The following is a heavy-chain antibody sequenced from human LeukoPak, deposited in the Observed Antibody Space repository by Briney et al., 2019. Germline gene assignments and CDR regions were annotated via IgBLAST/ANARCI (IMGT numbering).Heavy chain of an antibody. D-gene: IGHD6-13*01. CDR2: IYYSGST. V-gene: IGHV4-59*08. J-gene: IGHJ4*02. Sequence: SETLSLTCTVSGGSISSYYWSWIRQPPGKGLEWIGYIYYSGSTNYNPSLKSRVTISVDTSKNQCSLKLSSVTAADTAVYYCARGYPPGIAAAGTVGSEFDYWGQGTLVTVSS. CDR1: GGSISSYY. CDR3: ARGYPPGIAAAGTVGSEFDY.